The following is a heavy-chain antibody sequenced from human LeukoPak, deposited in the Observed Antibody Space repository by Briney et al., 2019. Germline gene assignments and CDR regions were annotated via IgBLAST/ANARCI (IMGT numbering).Heavy chain of an antibody. CDR3: GRGEVPAAVDS. V-gene: IGHV3-74*01. J-gene: IGHJ5*01. CDR2: INGVGSSSST. CDR1: GFTFSDYY. Sequence: GGSLRLSCAASGFTFSDYYMHWVRQAPGKGLVWVSHINGVGSSSSTNYADAVKGRFTISRDNAKNTLYPQMNSLRVDDTAVYYCGRGEVPAAVDSWGQGTLVTVSS. D-gene: IGHD2-2*01.